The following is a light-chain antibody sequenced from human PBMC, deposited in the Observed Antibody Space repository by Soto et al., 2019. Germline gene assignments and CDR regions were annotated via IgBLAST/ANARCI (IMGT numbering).Light chain of an antibody. V-gene: IGKV1-5*03. Sequence: DIHMTQSASTLSASVRDIVTITGRASQSISTWLAWYHQKPGKAPKLLIFKASTLQSGVPSRFSGSGSGTEFTLTISRLQPDDFATYYCQQYSIHWTFGQGTKVDIK. CDR3: QQYSIHWT. CDR2: KAS. CDR1: QSISTW. J-gene: IGKJ1*01.